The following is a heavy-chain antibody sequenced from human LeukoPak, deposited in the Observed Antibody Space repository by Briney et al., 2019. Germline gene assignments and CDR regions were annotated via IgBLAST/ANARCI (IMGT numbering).Heavy chain of an antibody. CDR2: ISSGSGTI. CDR3: ARNGYNYRDFDY. V-gene: IGHV3-48*02. CDR1: GFTFSSHS. D-gene: IGHD5-24*01. J-gene: IGHJ4*02. Sequence: PGGSLRLSCEVSGFTFSSHSMNWVRQAPGKGLEWVSYISSGSGTIYYADSVKGRFTIARDDAKNSLYLQMSSLRDEDTAVYYCARNGYNYRDFDYWGQGTLVTVSS.